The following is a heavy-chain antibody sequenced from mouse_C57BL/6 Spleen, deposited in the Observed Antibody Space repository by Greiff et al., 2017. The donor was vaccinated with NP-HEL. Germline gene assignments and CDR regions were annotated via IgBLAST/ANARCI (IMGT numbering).Heavy chain of an antibody. CDR3: ARSYYSTHFDY. CDR2: IDPSDSYT. CDR1: GYTFTSYW. J-gene: IGHJ2*01. D-gene: IGHD2-5*01. Sequence: VQLQQPGAELVKPGASVKLSCKASGYTFTSYWMQWVKQRPGQGLEWIGEIDPSDSYTNYNQKFKGKATLTVDTSSSTAYMQLSSLTSEDSAVYYCARSYYSTHFDYWGQGTTLTVSS. V-gene: IGHV1-50*01.